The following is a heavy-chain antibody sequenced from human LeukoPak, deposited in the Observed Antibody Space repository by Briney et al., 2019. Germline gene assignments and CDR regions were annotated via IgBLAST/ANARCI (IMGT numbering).Heavy chain of an antibody. CDR1: GFTFSSYA. J-gene: IGHJ4*02. V-gene: IGHV3-23*01. Sequence: GGSLRLSRAASGFTFSSYAMSWVRQAPGKGLEWVSAISGSGGSTYYADSVKGRFTISRDNSKNTLYLQMNSLRAEDTAVYYCAKAISPATSTPVDYWGQGTLVTVSA. CDR3: AKAISPATSTPVDY. D-gene: IGHD5-12*01. CDR2: ISGSGGST.